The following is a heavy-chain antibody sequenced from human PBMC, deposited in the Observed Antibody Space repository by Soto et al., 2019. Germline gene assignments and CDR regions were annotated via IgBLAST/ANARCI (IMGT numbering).Heavy chain of an antibody. Sequence: GGSLRLSCAASGFTVSSNYMSWVRQAPGKGLGWVSVIYSGGSTYYADSVKGRFTISRDNSKNTLYLQMNSLRAEDTAVYYCARGGPYSSSWYKAFDIWGQGTMVTVSS. J-gene: IGHJ3*02. D-gene: IGHD6-13*01. V-gene: IGHV3-66*01. CDR2: IYSGGST. CDR1: GFTVSSNY. CDR3: ARGGPYSSSWYKAFDI.